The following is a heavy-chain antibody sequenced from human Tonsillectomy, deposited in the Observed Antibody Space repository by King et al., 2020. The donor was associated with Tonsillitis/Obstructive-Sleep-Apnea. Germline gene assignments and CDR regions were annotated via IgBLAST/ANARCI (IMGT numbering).Heavy chain of an antibody. J-gene: IGHJ5*02. Sequence: VQLVESGGGLVQPGRTLRLSYTVPGFTFGDYDMSWVRQAPGKGLEWVGLIRSRAYGGTTEYAASVKGRFTISSDDSKSIAYMQMNSLKTEDTAVYYCTIVAYYYDSSGYEGWFDPWGQGTLVTVSS. CDR2: IRSRAYGGTT. CDR1: GFTFGDYD. V-gene: IGHV3-49*04. CDR3: TIVAYYYDSSGYEGWFDP. D-gene: IGHD3-22*01.